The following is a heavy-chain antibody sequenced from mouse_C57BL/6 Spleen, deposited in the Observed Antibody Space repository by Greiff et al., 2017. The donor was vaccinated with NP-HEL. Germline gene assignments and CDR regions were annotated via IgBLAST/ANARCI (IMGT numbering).Heavy chain of an antibody. CDR1: GFSLTSYG. V-gene: IGHV2-5*01. Sequence: VQLQQSGPGLVQPSQSLSITCTVSGFSLTSYGVHWVRQSPGKGLEWLGVIWRGGSTDYNAAFMSRLSITKDNSKSQVFFKMNSLQADDTAIYYCAKNQDYYGSSYYFDYWGQGTTLTVSS. CDR2: IWRGGST. D-gene: IGHD1-1*01. J-gene: IGHJ2*01. CDR3: AKNQDYYGSSYYFDY.